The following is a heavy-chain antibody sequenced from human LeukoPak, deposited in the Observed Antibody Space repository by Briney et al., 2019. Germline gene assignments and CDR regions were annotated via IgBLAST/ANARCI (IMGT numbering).Heavy chain of an antibody. Sequence: ASVKVSCKVSGYTLTELSMHWVRQAPGNGLEWMGGFDPEDGETIYPQKFQGRVTMTEDTSTDTAYVELSSLRSEDTAVYYCASTTVTPRHYYYYYGMDVWGQGTTVTVSS. V-gene: IGHV1-24*01. D-gene: IGHD4-11*01. J-gene: IGHJ6*02. CDR2: FDPEDGET. CDR1: GYTLTELS. CDR3: ASTTVTPRHYYYYYGMDV.